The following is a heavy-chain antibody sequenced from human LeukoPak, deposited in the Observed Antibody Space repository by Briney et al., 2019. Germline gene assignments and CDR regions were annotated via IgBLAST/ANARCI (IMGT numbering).Heavy chain of an antibody. Sequence: GGNLRLSCAASGFTFSFYSMNWVRQAPGKGLMWVATISSSISNTQYADSVKGRLTLSRDNAKRALYLQMSSRRDEDTAVYFYARESGVTVDYCGER. V-gene: IGHV3-48*02. D-gene: IGHD3-3*01. CDR2: ISSSISNT. CDR3: ARESGVTVDY. J-gene: IGHJ4*02. CDR1: GFTFSFYS.